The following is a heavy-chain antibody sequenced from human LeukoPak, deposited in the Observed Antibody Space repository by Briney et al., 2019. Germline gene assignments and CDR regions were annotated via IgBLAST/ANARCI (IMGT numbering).Heavy chain of an antibody. CDR3: ARGVPYDSSGYYSGWFDP. D-gene: IGHD3-22*01. V-gene: IGHV4-34*01. CDR2: INHSGST. CDR1: GGSFSGYY. Sequence: SETLSLTCAVYGGSFSGYYWSWLRQPPGKGLGWIGEINHSGSTNYNPSLKSRVTISVDTSKNQFSLKLSSVTAADTAVYYCARGVPYDSSGYYSGWFDPWGQGTLVTVSS. J-gene: IGHJ5*02.